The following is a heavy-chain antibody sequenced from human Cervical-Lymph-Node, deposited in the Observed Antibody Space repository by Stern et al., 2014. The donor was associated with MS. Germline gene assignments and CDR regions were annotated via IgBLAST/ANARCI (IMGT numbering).Heavy chain of an antibody. V-gene: IGHV4-39*01. CDR3: ARLGGVAGGSSDY. CDR1: GGSISSSSYY. J-gene: IGHJ4*02. Sequence: QLQLQESGPGLVKPSETLSLTCTVSGGSISSSSYYWGWIRQPPGKGLEGIGRIYYSGSTYYNPSLKSRVTISVDTSKNQFSLKLSSVTAADTAVYYCARLGGVAGGSSDYWGQGTLVTVSS. D-gene: IGHD2-15*01. CDR2: IYYSGST.